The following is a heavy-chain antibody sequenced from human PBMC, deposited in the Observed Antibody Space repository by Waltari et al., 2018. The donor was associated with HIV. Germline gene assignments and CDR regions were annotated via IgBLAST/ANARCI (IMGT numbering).Heavy chain of an antibody. CDR1: GGTRRHS. Sequence: QVQLVQSGAEVKKPGSSVKASCKATGGTRRHSFLWVRQAPGQGLEWLGGIIPIFGTPNYAQKFQGRVTISADESATSVYLEMKTLRSDDTATYFCACADRDQSGSYYIFDYWGQGSLVTVSS. D-gene: IGHD1-26*01. J-gene: IGHJ4*02. CDR3: ACADRDQSGSYYIFDY. CDR2: IIPIFGTP. V-gene: IGHV1-69*01.